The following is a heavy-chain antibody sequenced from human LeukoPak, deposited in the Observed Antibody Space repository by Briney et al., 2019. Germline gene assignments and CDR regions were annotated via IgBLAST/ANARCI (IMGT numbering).Heavy chain of an antibody. CDR2: INHSGST. CDR1: GGSISSYY. CDR3: ARGTSHSSRMDV. V-gene: IGHV4-34*01. D-gene: IGHD2-15*01. J-gene: IGHJ6*02. Sequence: SETLSLTCTVSGGSISSYYWSWIRQPPGRGLEWIGEINHSGSTNYNPSLKSRVTISVDTSKNQFSLKLSSVTAADTAVYYCARGTSHSSRMDVWGQGTTVTVSS.